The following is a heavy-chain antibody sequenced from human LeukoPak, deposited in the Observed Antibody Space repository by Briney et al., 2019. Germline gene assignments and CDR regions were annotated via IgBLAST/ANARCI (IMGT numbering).Heavy chain of an antibody. J-gene: IGHJ5*02. Sequence: PSETLSLTCAVYGGSFSGYYWSWIRQPPGKGLEWIGEINHSGSTNYNPSLKSRVTISVDTSKNQFSLKLSSVTAADTAVYYCARGCITIFGVEETDSYGNWFDPWGQGTLVTVSS. D-gene: IGHD3-3*01. CDR3: ARGCITIFGVEETDSYGNWFDP. V-gene: IGHV4-34*01. CDR2: INHSGST. CDR1: GGSFSGYY.